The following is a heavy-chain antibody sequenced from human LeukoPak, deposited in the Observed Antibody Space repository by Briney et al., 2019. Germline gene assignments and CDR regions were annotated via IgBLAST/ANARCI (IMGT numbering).Heavy chain of an antibody. CDR1: GFTFSSYA. CDR2: ITVSGLTT. V-gene: IGHV3-23*01. Sequence: GGSLRLSCAASGFTFSSYAMTRVRQAPGKGLEWVSSITVSGLTTYYADSVKGRFTISRDNSKSTLFLQMNSLRAEDTAVYYCAKGLRTLDQWGQGTLVTVSS. CDR3: AKGLRTLDQ. J-gene: IGHJ4*02.